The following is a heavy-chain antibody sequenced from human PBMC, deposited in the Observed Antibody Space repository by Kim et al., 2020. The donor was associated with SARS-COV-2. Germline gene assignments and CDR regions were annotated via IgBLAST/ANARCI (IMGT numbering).Heavy chain of an antibody. D-gene: IGHD5-18*01. CDR3: AKVSVDTAMEPEYFQH. J-gene: IGHJ1*01. CDR1: GFTFSSYA. Sequence: GGSLRLSCAASGFTFSSYAMSWVRQAPGKGLEWVSAISGSGGSTYYADSVKGRFTISRDNSKNTLYLQMNSLRAEDTAVYYCAKVSVDTAMEPEYFQHWGQGTLVTVSS. V-gene: IGHV3-23*01. CDR2: ISGSGGST.